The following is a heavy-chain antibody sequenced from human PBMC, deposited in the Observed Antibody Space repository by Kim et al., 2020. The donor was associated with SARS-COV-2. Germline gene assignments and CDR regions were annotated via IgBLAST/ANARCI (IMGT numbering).Heavy chain of an antibody. Sequence: GGSLRLSCAASGFTFSSYDMHWVRQATGKGLEWVSAIGTSGDPYYPGSVKGRFTISREKATNSLYLQMNSLRAGDTAVYYCARGLRIAAAGRYYYYYYGMDGWGPGTTVTVSS. CDR3: ARGLRIAAAGRYYYYYYGMDG. V-gene: IGHV3-13*05. J-gene: IGHJ6*02. CDR2: IGTSGDP. CDR1: GFTFSSYD. D-gene: IGHD6-13*01.